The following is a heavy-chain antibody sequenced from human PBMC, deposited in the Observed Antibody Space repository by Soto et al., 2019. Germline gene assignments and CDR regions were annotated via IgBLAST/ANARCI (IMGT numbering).Heavy chain of an antibody. CDR2: LSDSGVTT. CDR3: AGGYYDSSGYYLAALEI. CDR1: GFTFSSYS. Sequence: PGGSLRLSCAASGFTFSSYSMNWVRQAPGKGLEWVSALSDSGVTTNYADSVKGRFTISRDNSKNTLYLQMNSLRAEDTVVYYCAGGYYDSSGYYLAALEIWGQGTMVTVSS. J-gene: IGHJ3*02. V-gene: IGHV3-23*01. D-gene: IGHD3-22*01.